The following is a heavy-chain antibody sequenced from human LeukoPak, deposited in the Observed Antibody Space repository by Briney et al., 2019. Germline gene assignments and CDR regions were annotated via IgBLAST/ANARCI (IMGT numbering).Heavy chain of an antibody. Sequence: SETLSLTCTVSGGSISSYYWSWIRQPPGKGLEWIGYIYYSGSTNYNPSLKSRVTISVDTSKNQFSLKLSSVTAADTAVYYCARGRRGYSYGDAFDIWGQGTMVTVSS. CDR2: IYYSGST. CDR1: GGSISSYY. J-gene: IGHJ3*02. D-gene: IGHD5-18*01. V-gene: IGHV4-59*08. CDR3: ARGRRGYSYGDAFDI.